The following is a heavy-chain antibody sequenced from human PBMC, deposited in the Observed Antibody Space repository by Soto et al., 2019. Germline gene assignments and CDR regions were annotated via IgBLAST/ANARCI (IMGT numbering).Heavy chain of an antibody. J-gene: IGHJ1*01. D-gene: IGHD3-22*01. Sequence: SETLSLTCTVSVGSISSSSYYWGWIRQPPGKGLEWIGSIYYSGSTYYNPSLKSRVTISVDTSKNQFSLKLSSVTAADTAVYYCARGLPYYYDSSGSSPPCWGQGTLVTVSS. CDR3: ARGLPYYYDSSGSSPPC. CDR2: IYYSGST. CDR1: VGSISSSSYY. V-gene: IGHV4-39*01.